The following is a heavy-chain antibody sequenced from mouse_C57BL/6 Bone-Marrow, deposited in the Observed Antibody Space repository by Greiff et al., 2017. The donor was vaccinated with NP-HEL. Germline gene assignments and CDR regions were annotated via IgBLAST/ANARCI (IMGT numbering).Heavy chain of an antibody. CDR2: INPSSGYT. V-gene: IGHV1-7*01. D-gene: IGHD1-1*01. CDR1: GYTFTSYW. J-gene: IGHJ2*01. CDR3: ARYYYGSPCDF. Sequence: QVQLKQSGAELAKPGASVKLSCKASGYTFTSYWMHWVKQRPGQGLEWIGDINPSSGYTKYNQKFKDKATLTADKSSSTAYMQLSSLTYEDSAVYYCARYYYGSPCDFWGQGTTLTVSS.